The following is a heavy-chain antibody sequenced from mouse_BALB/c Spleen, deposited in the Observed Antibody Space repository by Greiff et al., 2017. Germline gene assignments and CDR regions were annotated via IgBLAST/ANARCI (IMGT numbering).Heavy chain of an antibody. J-gene: IGHJ4*01. D-gene: IGHD3-1*01. CDR2: ISTYYGDA. CDR1: GYTFTDYA. CDR3: ARQLGLYYYAMDY. Sequence: LVESGAELVRPGVSVKISCKGSGYTFTDYAMHWVKQSHAKSLEWIGVISTYYGDASYNQKFKGKATMTVDKSSSTAYMELARLTSEDSAIYYCARQLGLYYYAMDYWGQGTSVTVSS. V-gene: IGHV1S137*01.